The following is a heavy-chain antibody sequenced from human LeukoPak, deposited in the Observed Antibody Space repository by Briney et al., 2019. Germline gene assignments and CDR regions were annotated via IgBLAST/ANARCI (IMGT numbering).Heavy chain of an antibody. D-gene: IGHD7-27*01. CDR1: GFTFSSYA. CDR3: AKDLGLYYYYGMDV. Sequence: GGSLRLSCAASGFTFSSYAMSWVRQAPGKGLEWVSAISGSGGSTYYADSVKGRFTISRDNSKNTVYLQMNSLRAEDTAVYYCAKDLGLYYYYGMDVWGKGTTVTVSS. CDR2: ISGSGGST. V-gene: IGHV3-23*01. J-gene: IGHJ6*04.